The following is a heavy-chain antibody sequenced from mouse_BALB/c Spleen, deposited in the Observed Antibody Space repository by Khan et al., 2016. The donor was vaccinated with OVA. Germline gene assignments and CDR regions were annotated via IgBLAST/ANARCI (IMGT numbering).Heavy chain of an antibody. V-gene: IGHV5-4*02. CDR3: ARGFYGDPFAF. D-gene: IGHD2-13*01. Sequence: EVELVESGGDLVKPGGSLKLSCAASGFTFSDYYMYWVRQTPEKRLEWVATISDGGGCTYYLDSVKGRFTISRDDAKNNLYLQMNSLKSEDTAMSYCARGFYGDPFAFWGQGTLVTVSA. CDR2: ISDGGGCT. J-gene: IGHJ3*01. CDR1: GFTFSDYY.